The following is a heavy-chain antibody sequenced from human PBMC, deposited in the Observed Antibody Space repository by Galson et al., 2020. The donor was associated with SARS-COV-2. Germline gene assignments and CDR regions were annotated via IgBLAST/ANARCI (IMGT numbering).Heavy chain of an antibody. J-gene: IGHJ4*02. CDR3: ARAPFPITIFGVVIPLYFDY. D-gene: IGHD3-3*01. Sequence: SETLSLTCTVPGGPISSSSYYWGWIHQPPGKGLEWIGSIYYSGSTYYNPSLKSRVTISVDTSKNQFSLKLSSATAADTAVYYCARAPFPITIFGVVIPLYFDYWGQGTLVTVSS. CDR2: IYYSGST. V-gene: IGHV4-39*07. CDR1: GGPISSSSYY.